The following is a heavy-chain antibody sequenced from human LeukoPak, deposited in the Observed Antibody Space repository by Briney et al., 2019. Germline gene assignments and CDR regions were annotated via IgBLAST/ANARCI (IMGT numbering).Heavy chain of an antibody. Sequence: SETLSLTCAVYGGSFSGYYWSWIRQPPGKGLEWIGEINHSGSTNYNPSLKSRVTISVDTSKNQFSLKLSSVTAADTAVYYCARGGITYPRGPGDAFDIWGQGTMVTVSS. V-gene: IGHV4-34*01. D-gene: IGHD1-14*01. CDR3: ARGGITYPRGPGDAFDI. J-gene: IGHJ3*02. CDR2: INHSGST. CDR1: GGSFSGYY.